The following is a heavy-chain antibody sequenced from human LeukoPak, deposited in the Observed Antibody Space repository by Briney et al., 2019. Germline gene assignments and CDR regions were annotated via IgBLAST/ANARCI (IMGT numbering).Heavy chain of an antibody. CDR2: IYSGGST. CDR3: ARAIMVHDAFDI. Sequence: GGSLRLSCAASGITVSSNYMSCVRQAPGKGLEWVSVIYSGGSTYYADSVKGRFTISRHNSKNTLYLQMNGLRAEDTAVYYCARAIMVHDAFDIWGQGTMVTVSS. CDR1: GITVSSNY. V-gene: IGHV3-53*04. D-gene: IGHD3-10*01. J-gene: IGHJ3*02.